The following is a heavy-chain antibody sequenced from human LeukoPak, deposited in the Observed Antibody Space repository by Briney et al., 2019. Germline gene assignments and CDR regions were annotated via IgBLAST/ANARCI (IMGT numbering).Heavy chain of an antibody. J-gene: IGHJ6*03. D-gene: IGHD3-3*01. CDR2: IREDGSEK. V-gene: IGHV3-7*01. CDR3: ARLNYDFWSGVWEGYYMDV. Sequence: GGSLRLSCAASGFSVSSYAIHWVRQAPGKGLEWVANIREDGSEKYYVDSVKGRFTISRDNAKNSLYLQVNSLRAEDTAVYYCARLNYDFWSGVWEGYYMDVWGKGTTVTVFS. CDR1: GFSVSSYA.